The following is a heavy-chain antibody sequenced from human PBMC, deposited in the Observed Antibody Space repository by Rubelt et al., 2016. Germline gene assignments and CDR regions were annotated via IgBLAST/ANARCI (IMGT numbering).Heavy chain of an antibody. CDR3: AKGNDYDSSGYHYYFDY. V-gene: IGHV3-43*01. D-gene: IGHD3-22*01. J-gene: IGHJ4*02. CDR1: GFTFDDYT. Sequence: AASGFTFDDYTMHWVRQAPGKGLEWVSLISWDGGSTYYADSVKGRFTISRDNSKNSLYLQINSLRTEDTALYYCAKGNDYDSSGYHYYFDYWGQGTLVTVSS. CDR2: ISWDGGST.